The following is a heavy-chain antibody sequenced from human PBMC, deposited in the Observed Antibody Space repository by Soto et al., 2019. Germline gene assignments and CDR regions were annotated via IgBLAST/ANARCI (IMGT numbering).Heavy chain of an antibody. CDR3: ARSPYSVSYLAYFDY. CDR2: ISYDGSNK. CDR1: GFTFSSYG. J-gene: IGHJ4*02. Sequence: QVQLVESGGGVVQPGRSLRLSCAASGFTFSSYGMHWVRQAPGKGLEWVAVISYDGSNKHYADSVKGRFTISRDNPTNTLYLQMNSLRAEDTAAYYCARSPYSVSYLAYFDYWGQGTLVTVTS. D-gene: IGHD1-26*01. V-gene: IGHV3-30*03.